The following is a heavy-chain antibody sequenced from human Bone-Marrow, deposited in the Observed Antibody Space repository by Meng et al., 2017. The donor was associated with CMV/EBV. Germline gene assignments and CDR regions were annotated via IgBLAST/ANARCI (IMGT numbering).Heavy chain of an antibody. V-gene: IGHV3-48*03. D-gene: IGHD1-26*01. CDR1: GFTFSNYE. Sequence: GESLKISCAASGFTFSNYEMNWVRQAPGKGLEWVSYISSSGSTIYYADSVKGRFTISRDNAKNSLYLQMNSLRAEDTAVYYCARGDSGRDAFDIWGQGTMVTVSS. CDR3: ARGDSGRDAFDI. J-gene: IGHJ3*02. CDR2: ISSSGSTI.